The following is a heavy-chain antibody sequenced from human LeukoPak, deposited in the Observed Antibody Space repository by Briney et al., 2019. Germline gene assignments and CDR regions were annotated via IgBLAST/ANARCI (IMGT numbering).Heavy chain of an antibody. CDR1: GGSISSSSYY. Sequence: SETLSLTCTVSGGSISSSSYYWGWIRQPPGKGLEWIGSIYSSGSTYYNPSLKSRVTISVDTSKNQFSLKLTSVTAADTAVYYCARHGFRSFTQPFDYWGQGTLVTVSS. D-gene: IGHD2-21*01. CDR3: ARHGFRSFTQPFDY. J-gene: IGHJ4*02. CDR2: IYSSGST. V-gene: IGHV4-39*01.